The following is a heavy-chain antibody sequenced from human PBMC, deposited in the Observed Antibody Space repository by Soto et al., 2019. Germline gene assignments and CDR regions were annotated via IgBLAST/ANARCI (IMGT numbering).Heavy chain of an antibody. CDR2: IYYSGST. D-gene: IGHD3-10*01. Sequence: PSETLSLTCTVSGGSISSSSYYWGWIRQPPGKGLEWIGSIYYSGSTYYNPSLKSRVTISVDTSKNQFSLKLSSVTAADTAVYYCASTYYYGSGSSPSRFDPWGQGTLVTVSS. J-gene: IGHJ5*02. CDR1: GGSISSSSYY. CDR3: ASTYYYGSGSSPSRFDP. V-gene: IGHV4-39*01.